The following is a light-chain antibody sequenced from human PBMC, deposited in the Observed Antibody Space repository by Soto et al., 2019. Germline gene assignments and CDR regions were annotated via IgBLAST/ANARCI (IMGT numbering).Light chain of an antibody. CDR2: GAS. V-gene: IGKV3-20*01. J-gene: IGKJ4*01. Sequence: EVVLTQSPGTLSLSPGERATLSCRASQSVYSNSLAWYRHKPGQAPRLLISGASSRATGIPHRFSGSGSGTDFTLTISRLEPEDFAVYYCQQYGSSPLTFGGGTKVEIK. CDR1: QSVYSNS. CDR3: QQYGSSPLT.